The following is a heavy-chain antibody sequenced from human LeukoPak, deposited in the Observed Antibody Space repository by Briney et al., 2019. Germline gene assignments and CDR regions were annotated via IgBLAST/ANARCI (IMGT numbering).Heavy chain of an antibody. CDR3: ARDLSWSKIVGAAHY. CDR1: GYTFTSYG. Sequence: GASVKVSCKASGYTFTSYGISWVRQAPGQGLEWMGWISAYNGNTNYAQKLQGRVTMTTDTSTSRAYMELRSLRSDDTAVYYCARDLSWSKIVGAAHYWGQGTLVTVSS. CDR2: ISAYNGNT. J-gene: IGHJ4*02. D-gene: IGHD1-26*01. V-gene: IGHV1-18*01.